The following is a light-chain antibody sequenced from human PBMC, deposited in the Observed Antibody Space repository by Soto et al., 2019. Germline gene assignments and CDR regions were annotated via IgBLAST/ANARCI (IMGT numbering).Light chain of an antibody. CDR1: QTVDMDY. J-gene: IGKJ3*01. V-gene: IGKV3-20*01. CDR2: GAS. Sequence: IVLTQSPGILSLSPGERAILSCRASQTVDMDYVAWYQQKGGQVPRLLISGASTRASGVPDRFSGSGSGANYTLAITRLQPEDFAVYYCQQYGSSPFNVGPGTKVDFK. CDR3: QQYGSSPFN.